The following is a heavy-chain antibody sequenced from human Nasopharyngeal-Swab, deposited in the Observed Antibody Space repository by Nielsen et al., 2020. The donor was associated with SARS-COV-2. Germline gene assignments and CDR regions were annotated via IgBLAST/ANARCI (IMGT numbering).Heavy chain of an antibody. V-gene: IGHV4-34*01. D-gene: IGHD3-16*02. CDR3: ARGRIGGVIGNWFDP. CDR2: INHSGST. J-gene: IGHJ5*02. Sequence: WIRQPPGKGLEWIGEINHSGSTNYNPSLKSRVTISVDTSKNQFSLKLSSVTAADTAVYYCARGRIGGVIGNWFDPWGQGTLVT.